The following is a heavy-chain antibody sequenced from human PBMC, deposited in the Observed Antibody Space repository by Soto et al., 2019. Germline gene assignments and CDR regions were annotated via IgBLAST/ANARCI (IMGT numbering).Heavy chain of an antibody. CDR3: TSGSSWYHLGY. Sequence: GGSLRLSCAASGFSFSDAWMSWVRQAPGKGLEWIGRIKTKTDGGTTDYAAPVKGRFTISRDDSINTLYLQTNSLKTEDTAVYYRTSGSSWYHLGYWGQGTPVTVSS. D-gene: IGHD6-13*01. V-gene: IGHV3-15*01. J-gene: IGHJ4*02. CDR1: GFSFSDAW. CDR2: IKTKTDGGTT.